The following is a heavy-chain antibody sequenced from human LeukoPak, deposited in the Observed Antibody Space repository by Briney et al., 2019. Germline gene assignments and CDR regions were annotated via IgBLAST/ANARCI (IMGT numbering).Heavy chain of an antibody. Sequence: GGSLRLSCAASGFTFSSYEMNWVRQAPGKGLEWFSYISSSGSTIYYADSVKGRFTISRDNAKNSLYLQMNSLGAEDTAVYYCARDLSESSGSYYGSSYYFDYWGQGTLVTVSS. D-gene: IGHD1-26*01. CDR2: ISSSGSTI. CDR3: ARDLSESSGSYYGSSYYFDY. J-gene: IGHJ4*02. CDR1: GFTFSSYE. V-gene: IGHV3-48*03.